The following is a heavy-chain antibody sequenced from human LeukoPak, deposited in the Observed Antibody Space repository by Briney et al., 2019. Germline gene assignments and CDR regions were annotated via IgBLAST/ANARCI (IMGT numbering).Heavy chain of an antibody. Sequence: GGSLRLSCAASGFTFSSYGMHWVRQAPGKGLEWVSAISGSGGSTYYADSVKGRFTISRDNSKNTLYLQMNSLRAEDTAVYYCAIRRYYYDSSGYYVFDYWGQGTLVTVSS. V-gene: IGHV3-23*01. CDR2: ISGSGGST. D-gene: IGHD3-22*01. J-gene: IGHJ4*02. CDR1: GFTFSSYG. CDR3: AIRRYYYDSSGYYVFDY.